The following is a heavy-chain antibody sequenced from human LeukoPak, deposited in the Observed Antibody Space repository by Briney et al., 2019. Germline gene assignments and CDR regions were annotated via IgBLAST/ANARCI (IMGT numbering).Heavy chain of an antibody. V-gene: IGHV4-34*01. Sequence: TSETLSLTCAVYGGSFSGYYWGWIRQPPGKGLEWIGEINHSGSTNYNPSLKSRVTISVDTSKNQFSLKLSSVTAADTAVYYCARCKIGYCSSTSCSNRGYNWFDPWGQGTLVTVPS. CDR3: ARCKIGYCSSTSCSNRGYNWFDP. D-gene: IGHD2-2*01. CDR2: INHSGST. J-gene: IGHJ5*02. CDR1: GGSFSGYY.